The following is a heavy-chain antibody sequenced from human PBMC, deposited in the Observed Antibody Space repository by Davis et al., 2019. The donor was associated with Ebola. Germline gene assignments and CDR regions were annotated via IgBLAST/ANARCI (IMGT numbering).Heavy chain of an antibody. V-gene: IGHV1-69*08. J-gene: IGHJ4*02. D-gene: IGHD1-1*01. Sequence: AASVKVSCKASGGTFSNYTFHWVRQAPGQGLEWMGRVIPILGTADYAQRFQGRVTITADTSTSTAYMEVGSLRSDDTAVYYCARAQFPTTSDHWGQGTLVIVSS. CDR2: VIPILGTA. CDR1: GGTFSNYT. CDR3: ARAQFPTTSDH.